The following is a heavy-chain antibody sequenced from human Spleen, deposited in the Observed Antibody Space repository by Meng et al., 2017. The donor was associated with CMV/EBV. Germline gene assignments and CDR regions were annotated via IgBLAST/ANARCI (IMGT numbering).Heavy chain of an antibody. CDR2: ISWNSVKT. CDR1: GFIFDDYA. D-gene: IGHD3-3*02. CDR3: ARAPRIFGVALDY. Sequence: SLKISCSASGFIFDDYAMHWVRQAPGKGLEWVSGISWNSVKTGYADSVKGRFTISRDNSKNTLSLQMNSLRPEDTALYYCARAPRIFGVALDYWGQGTLVTVSS. V-gene: IGHV3-9*01. J-gene: IGHJ4*02.